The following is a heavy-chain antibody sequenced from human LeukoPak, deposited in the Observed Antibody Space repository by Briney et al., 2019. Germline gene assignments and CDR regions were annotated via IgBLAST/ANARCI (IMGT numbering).Heavy chain of an antibody. CDR1: GFTFSTYN. Sequence: GGSLRLSCEASGFTFSTYNMNWVRQAPGKRLEWVSSITSSSSYAFYADSVKGRFTISRDNAKSSLYLQMNNLRAEDTAVYYCAELGITMIGGVWGKGTTVTISS. V-gene: IGHV3-21*01. D-gene: IGHD3-10*02. CDR3: AELGITMIGGV. J-gene: IGHJ6*04. CDR2: ITSSSSYA.